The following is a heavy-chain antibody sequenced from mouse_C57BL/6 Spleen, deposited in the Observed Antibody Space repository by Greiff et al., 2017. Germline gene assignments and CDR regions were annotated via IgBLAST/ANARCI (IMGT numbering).Heavy chain of an antibody. CDR3: TRRYYDYDTFAY. CDR2: IDPETGGT. CDR1: GYTFTDYE. J-gene: IGHJ3*01. Sequence: VKLMESGAELVRPGASVTLSCKASGYTFTDYEMHWVKQTPVHGLEWIGAIDPETGGTAYNQKFKGKAILTADKSSSTAYMELRSLTSEDSAVYYCTRRYYDYDTFAYWGQGTLVTVSA. D-gene: IGHD2-4*01. V-gene: IGHV1-15*01.